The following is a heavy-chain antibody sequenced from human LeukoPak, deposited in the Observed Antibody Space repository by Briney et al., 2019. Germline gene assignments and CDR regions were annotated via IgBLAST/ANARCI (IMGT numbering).Heavy chain of an antibody. CDR3: AKDIAASGLPRIFDF. J-gene: IGHJ4*02. D-gene: IGHD6-13*01. V-gene: IGHV3-23*01. CDR1: GFTFSNFV. Sequence: GGSLRLSCAASGFTFSNFVMTWVRQAPGKGLEWVSAISGSGGRGTTYYADSTKGRFTISRDNAKNTMYLQMNSLSVEDTAVYYCAKDIAASGLPRIFDFWGQGTLVTVSS. CDR2: ISGSGGRGTT.